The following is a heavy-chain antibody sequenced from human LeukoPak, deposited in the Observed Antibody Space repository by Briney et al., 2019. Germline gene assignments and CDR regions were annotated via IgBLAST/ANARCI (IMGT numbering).Heavy chain of an antibody. CDR1: GYTFTNYY. CDR3: AREGGCGGDCYSGKSWFDP. J-gene: IGHJ5*02. CDR2: ITPIFCTA. Sequence: GASVKVSCKASGYTFTNYYMHWVRQAPGQGLEWMGGITPIFCTANYAQKFQGRVTITADKSTSTAYMELSSLRSDDTAVYYCAREGGCGGDCYSGKSWFDPWGQGTLVTVSS. V-gene: IGHV1-69*06. D-gene: IGHD2-21*02.